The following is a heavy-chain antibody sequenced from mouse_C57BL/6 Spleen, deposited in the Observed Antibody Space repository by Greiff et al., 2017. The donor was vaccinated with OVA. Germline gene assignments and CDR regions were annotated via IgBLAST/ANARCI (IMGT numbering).Heavy chain of an antibody. Sequence: EVKLVESGPELVKPGASVKISCKASGYSFTGYYMNWVKQSPEKSLEWIGEINPSTGGTTYNQKFKAKATLTVDKSSSTAYMKRKSLTSEDSAVYYCARWIDPYYYGSSPPWFAYWGQGTLVTVSA. CDR2: INPSTGGT. D-gene: IGHD1-1*01. CDR3: ARWIDPYYYGSSPPWFAY. CDR1: GYSFTGYY. V-gene: IGHV1-42*01. J-gene: IGHJ3*01.